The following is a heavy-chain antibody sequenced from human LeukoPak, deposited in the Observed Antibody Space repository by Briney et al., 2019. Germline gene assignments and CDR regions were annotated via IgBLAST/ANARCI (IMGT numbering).Heavy chain of an antibody. D-gene: IGHD5-12*01. J-gene: IGHJ6*02. CDR2: ISSSSSYI. V-gene: IGHV3-21*01. Sequence: GGSLRLSCAASGFTFSSYSMNWVRQVPGKGLEWVSYISSSSSYIYYADSVKGRFTISRDNAKNSLYLQMNSLRAEDTAVYYCARDIVATITPYYYYYGMDVWGQGTTVTVSS. CDR3: ARDIVATITPYYYYYGMDV. CDR1: GFTFSSYS.